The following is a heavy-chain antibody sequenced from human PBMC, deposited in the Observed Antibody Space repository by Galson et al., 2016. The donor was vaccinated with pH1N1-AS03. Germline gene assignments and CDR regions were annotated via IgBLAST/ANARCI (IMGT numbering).Heavy chain of an antibody. CDR3: ARGPVSYANYWFPPPDY. D-gene: IGHD4/OR15-4a*01. CDR2: ISGNGVST. CDR1: GFTFSSYA. Sequence: LRLSCAAAGFTFSSYAMFWVRQAPGKGLEYVSAISGNGVSTYYANSVKGQFTISRDNSTNTLYLQMGSLRPEYMAVYYCARGPVSYANYWFPPPDYWGQGTLVTVSS. J-gene: IGHJ4*02. V-gene: IGHV3-64*01.